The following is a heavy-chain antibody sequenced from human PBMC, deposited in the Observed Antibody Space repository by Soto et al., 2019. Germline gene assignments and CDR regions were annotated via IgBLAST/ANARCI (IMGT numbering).Heavy chain of an antibody. CDR2: INPNSGGT. D-gene: IGHD3-10*01. CDR1: GYTFTGYY. V-gene: IGHV1-2*04. J-gene: IGHJ6*02. CDR3: ARVTMVRGNGYYYYGMDV. Sequence: GASVKVSCKASGYTFTGYYMHWVRQAPGQGLEWMGWINPNSGGTNYAQKFQGWVTMTRDTSISTAYMELSRLRSDDTAVYYCARVTMVRGNGYYYYGMDVWGQGTTVTVSS.